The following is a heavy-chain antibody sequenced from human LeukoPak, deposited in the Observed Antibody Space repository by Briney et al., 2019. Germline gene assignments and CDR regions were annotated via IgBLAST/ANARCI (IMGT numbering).Heavy chain of an antibody. V-gene: IGHV1-8*01. Sequence: ASVKVSCKASGYTFTSYDINWVRQATGQGLEWMGWMNPKSGNTGYAQKFQGRVTMTRNTSISTAYMELSSLRSEDTAVYYCASFLDYYGSGSYHFDYWGQGTLVTVSS. CDR1: GYTFTSYD. CDR3: ASFLDYYGSGSYHFDY. CDR2: MNPKSGNT. D-gene: IGHD3-10*01. J-gene: IGHJ4*02.